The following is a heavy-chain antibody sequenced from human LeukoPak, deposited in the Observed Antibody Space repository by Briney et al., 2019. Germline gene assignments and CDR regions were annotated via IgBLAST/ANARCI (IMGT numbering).Heavy chain of an antibody. CDR3: ARGIYSSGFSFDY. D-gene: IGHD6-19*01. J-gene: IGHJ4*02. CDR1: GHTFTGYY. Sequence: ASVKVSCKASGHTFTGYYMHWVRQAPGQGLEWMGWINPNSGGTNYAQKFQGRVTMTRDTSISTAYMELSRLRSDDTAVYYCARGIYSSGFSFDYWGQGTLVTVSS. V-gene: IGHV1-2*02. CDR2: INPNSGGT.